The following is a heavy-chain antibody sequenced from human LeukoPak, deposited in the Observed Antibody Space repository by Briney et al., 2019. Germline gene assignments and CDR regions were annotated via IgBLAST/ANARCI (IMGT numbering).Heavy chain of an antibody. V-gene: IGHV5-10-1*01. CDR2: IDPSDSYT. J-gene: IGHJ4*02. D-gene: IGHD1-1*01. CDR1: GYSFTSYW. CDR3: ARLNYNWKSFDY. Sequence: PGESLKISCKGSGYSFTSYWNTWVRQMPGKGLEWMGRIDPSDSYTNYSPSFQGHVTISADKSISTAYLQWSSLKASDTAMYYCARLNYNWKSFDYWGQGTLVTVSA.